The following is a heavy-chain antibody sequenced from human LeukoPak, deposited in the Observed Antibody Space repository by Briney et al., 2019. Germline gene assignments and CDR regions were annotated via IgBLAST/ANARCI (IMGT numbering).Heavy chain of an antibody. D-gene: IGHD1-26*01. J-gene: IGHJ4*02. CDR2: TIPVLGVV. CDR1: GGTFIIYA. CDR3: ARDQYSGSYIDY. Sequence: SVKVSCKTSGGTFIIYAISWVRQAPGQGLEWMGRTIPVLGVVNYAQKLQGRVTITADKSTSTAYMELSSLTSEDTAVYYCARDQYSGSYIDYWGQGTLVTVSS. V-gene: IGHV1-69*04.